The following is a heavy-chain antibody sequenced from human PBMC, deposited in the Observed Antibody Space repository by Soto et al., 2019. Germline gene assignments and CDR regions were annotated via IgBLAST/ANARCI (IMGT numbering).Heavy chain of an antibody. CDR3: ARAQRITIFGVVISPQDYYYYMDV. J-gene: IGHJ6*03. V-gene: IGHV1-8*01. D-gene: IGHD3-3*01. Sequence: GASVKVSCKASGYTFTSYDINWVRQATEQGLEWMGWMNPNSGNTGYAQKFQGRVTMTRNTSISTAYMELSSLRSEDTAVYYCARAQRITIFGVVISPQDYYYYMDVWGKGTTVTVSS. CDR2: MNPNSGNT. CDR1: GYTFTSYD.